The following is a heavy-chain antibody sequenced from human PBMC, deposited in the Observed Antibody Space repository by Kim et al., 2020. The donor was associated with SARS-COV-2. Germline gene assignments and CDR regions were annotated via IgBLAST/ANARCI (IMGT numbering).Heavy chain of an antibody. D-gene: IGHD4-17*01. V-gene: IGHV4-31*02. CDR3: ARDVDYGGNSDV. Sequence: YYNPSLKSRVTISVDTSKNQFSLKLSSVTAADTAVYYCARDVDYGGNSDVWGQGTLVTVSS. J-gene: IGHJ4*02.